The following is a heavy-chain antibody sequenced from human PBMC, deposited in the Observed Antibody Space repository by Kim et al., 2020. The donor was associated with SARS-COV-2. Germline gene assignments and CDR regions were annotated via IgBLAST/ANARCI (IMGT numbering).Heavy chain of an antibody. Sequence: NPSLKSRVAISVDTSKNQFSLKLSSVTAADTAVYYCARGTAVVTHFYDPWGQGTLVTVSS. CDR3: ARGTAVVTHFYDP. V-gene: IGHV4-34*01. J-gene: IGHJ5*02. D-gene: IGHD2-15*01.